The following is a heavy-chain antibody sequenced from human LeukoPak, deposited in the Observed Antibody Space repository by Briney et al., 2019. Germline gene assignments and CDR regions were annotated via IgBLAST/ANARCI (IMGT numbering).Heavy chain of an antibody. CDR1: GGFFSGCY. CDR3: SRAPHSMKYYYGSGSLAKILDV. D-gene: IGHD3-10*01. CDR2: INHSGTT. J-gene: IGHJ6*04. Sequence: PSETLSLTCAVHGGFFSGCYWSWIRQSPGKGLEWIGDINHSGTTNYNPSLKSRVTLFIDTYKNQFSVKLKSVTAADTAVSDCSRAPHSMKYYYGSGSLAKILDVWGKGTTVTVSS. V-gene: IGHV4-34*01.